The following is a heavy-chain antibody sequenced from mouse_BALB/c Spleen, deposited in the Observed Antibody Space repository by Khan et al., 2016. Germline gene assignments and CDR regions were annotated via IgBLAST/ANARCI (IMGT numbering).Heavy chain of an antibody. D-gene: IGHD2-1*01. CDR1: GFSLTSYG. CDR2: IWRGRST. J-gene: IGHJ1*01. CDR3: AKNGNDWYYDV. Sequence: QVQLKESGPGLVQPSQCLSRTCTVSGFSLTSYGVHWVRQSPGTGLEWLGVIWRGRSTDYNAAFMSRLSITKDNSKCQVFFKMTSLQADDTAIYYWAKNGNDWYYDVWGAGATVTVSS. V-gene: IGHV2-5*01.